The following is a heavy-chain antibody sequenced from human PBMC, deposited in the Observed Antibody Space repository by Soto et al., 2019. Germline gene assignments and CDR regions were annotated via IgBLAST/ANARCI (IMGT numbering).Heavy chain of an antibody. D-gene: IGHD3-10*01. V-gene: IGHV4-59*08. CDR3: ARLRITMVRGVSWFDP. Sequence: QVQLQESGPGLVKPSETLSLTCTVSGGSISSYYWSWIRQPPGKGLEWIGYIYYSGSTNYNPSLKRRVTISVDTSKNQFSLKLSSVTAADTAVYYCARLRITMVRGVSWFDPWGQGTLVTVSS. CDR2: IYYSGST. CDR1: GGSISSYY. J-gene: IGHJ5*02.